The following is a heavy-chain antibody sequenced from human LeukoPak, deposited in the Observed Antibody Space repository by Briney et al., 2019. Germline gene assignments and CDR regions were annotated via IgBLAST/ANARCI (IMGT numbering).Heavy chain of an antibody. CDR2: ITYDGSNK. D-gene: IGHD1-26*01. V-gene: IGHV3-30*02. CDR3: AKSWGEQLYFRDSDY. CDR1: GITFSSYS. Sequence: GSLRLSCAASGITFSSYSMNWVRQAPGKGLEGVAFITYDGSNKYHVDSVKGRISISRDNSKNTLYLQMNSLRAEDTAVYYCAKSWGEQLYFRDSDYGGQGILVTVSS. J-gene: IGHJ4*02.